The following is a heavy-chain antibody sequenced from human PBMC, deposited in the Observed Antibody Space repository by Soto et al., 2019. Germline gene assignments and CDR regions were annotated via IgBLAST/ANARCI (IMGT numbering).Heavy chain of an antibody. V-gene: IGHV3-30-3*01. CDR2: ISYDGSNK. CDR1: GFTFSRNA. Sequence: QVQLVESGGGVVQPGRSLRLSCAASGFTFSRNAMHWVRQAPGKGLEWVAVISYDGSNKYYADSVKGRFTISRDNSKNTLYLQINSLRAEDTAVYYCAREQYSNYYFDYWGQGTLVTVSS. CDR3: AREQYSNYYFDY. J-gene: IGHJ4*02. D-gene: IGHD1-26*01.